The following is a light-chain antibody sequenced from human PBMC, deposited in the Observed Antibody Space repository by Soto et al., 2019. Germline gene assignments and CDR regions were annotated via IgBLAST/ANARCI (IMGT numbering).Light chain of an antibody. J-gene: IGKJ1*01. CDR3: LQPNSYPWT. CDR1: QGIRID. Sequence: DIQMTQSPSSLSASVGDRVTITCRASQGIRIDLGWYQQKPGKAPKRLIYAASSLQSGVPSRFSGSGSGTAFTLTISSLQPEDFATYYCLQPNSYPWTFGQGTKGEIK. CDR2: AAS. V-gene: IGKV1-17*01.